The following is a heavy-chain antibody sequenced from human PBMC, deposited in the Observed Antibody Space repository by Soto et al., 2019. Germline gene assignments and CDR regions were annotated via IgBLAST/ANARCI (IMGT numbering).Heavy chain of an antibody. CDR3: ARSVMEGGGFPRGVMDV. J-gene: IGHJ6*02. CDR2: INPNSGGT. V-gene: IGHV1-2*04. D-gene: IGHD3-10*01. Sequence: ASVKVSCKASGYTFTGYYMHWVRQAPGQGLEWMGWINPNSGGTNYAQKFQGWVTMTRDTSISTAYRELSRLRSDDTAVYYCARSVMEGGGFPRGVMDVWGQRTTVTVSS. CDR1: GYTFTGYY.